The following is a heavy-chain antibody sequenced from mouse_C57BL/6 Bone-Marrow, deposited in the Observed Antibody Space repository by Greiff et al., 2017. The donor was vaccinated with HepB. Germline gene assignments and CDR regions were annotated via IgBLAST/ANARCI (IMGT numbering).Heavy chain of an antibody. J-gene: IGHJ3*01. CDR1: GFSFNTYA. D-gene: IGHD3-2*02. V-gene: IGHV10-1*01. Sequence: EVQLVESGGGLVQPKGSLKLSCAASGFSFNTYAMNWVRQAPGKGLEWVARIRSKSNNYATYYADSVKDRFTISRDDSESMLYLQMKNLKTEDTAMYYCVRQTAQASFAYWGQGTLVTVSA. CDR3: VRQTAQASFAY. CDR2: IRSKSNNYAT.